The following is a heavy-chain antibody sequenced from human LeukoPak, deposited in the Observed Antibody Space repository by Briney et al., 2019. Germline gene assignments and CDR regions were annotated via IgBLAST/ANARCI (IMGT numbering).Heavy chain of an antibody. D-gene: IGHD3-9*01. CDR3: ARGDILTGYSFYYYYMDV. J-gene: IGHJ6*03. CDR1: GFTFSSYW. CDR2: INSDGSST. V-gene: IGHV3-74*01. Sequence: GGSLRLSCAASGFTFSSYWMHWVRQAPGKGLVWISRINSDGSSTSYADSVKGRFTISRDNAKNTLYLQMNSLRAEDTAVYYCARGDILTGYSFYYYYMDVWGKGTTVTISS.